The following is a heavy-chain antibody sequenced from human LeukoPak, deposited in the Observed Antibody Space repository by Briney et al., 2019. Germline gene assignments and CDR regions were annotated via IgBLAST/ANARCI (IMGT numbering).Heavy chain of an antibody. CDR3: AREGRCSSTSCYTGGWFDP. CDR1: GGSISSGGYY. D-gene: IGHD2-2*02. V-gene: IGHV4-31*03. CDR2: IYYSGST. Sequence: PSETLSLTCTVSGGSISSGGYYWSWIRQHPGKGLEWIGYIYYSGSTYYNPSLKSRVTISVDTSKNQFSLKLSSVTAADKAVYYCAREGRCSSTSCYTGGWFDPWGQGTLVTVSS. J-gene: IGHJ5*02.